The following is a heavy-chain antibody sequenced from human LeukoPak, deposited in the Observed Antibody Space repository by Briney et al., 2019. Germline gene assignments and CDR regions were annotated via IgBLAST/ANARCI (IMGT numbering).Heavy chain of an antibody. CDR1: GGSISSSTYY. Sequence: SETLSLTCTVSGGSISSSTYYWGWVRQPPGKGLEWIGSIYYSGSTHYNPSLRSRVTISVDTSKNQFSLKLSSVTAADTAVYYCARLLGYSGSLYKFDYWGQGTLVTVSS. D-gene: IGHD6-13*01. CDR3: ARLLGYSGSLYKFDY. V-gene: IGHV4-39*01. CDR2: IYYSGST. J-gene: IGHJ4*02.